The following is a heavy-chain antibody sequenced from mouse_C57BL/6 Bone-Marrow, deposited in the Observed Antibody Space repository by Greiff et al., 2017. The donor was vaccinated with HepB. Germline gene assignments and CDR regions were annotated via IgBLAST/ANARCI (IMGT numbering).Heavy chain of an antibody. CDR3: ARSLWLRRDYFDY. J-gene: IGHJ2*01. CDR2: INPSSGYT. D-gene: IGHD2-2*01. CDR1: GYTFTSYW. Sequence: QVQLKESGAELAKPGASVKLSCKASGYTFTSYWMHWVKQRPGQGLEWIGYINPSSGYTKYNQKFKDKATLTADKSSSTAYMQLSSLTYEDSAVYYCARSLWLRRDYFDYWGQGTTLTVSS. V-gene: IGHV1-7*01.